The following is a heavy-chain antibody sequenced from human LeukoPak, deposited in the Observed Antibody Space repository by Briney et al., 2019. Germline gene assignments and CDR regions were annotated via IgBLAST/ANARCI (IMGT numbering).Heavy chain of an antibody. CDR3: AKGHSTVTTPSTH. J-gene: IGHJ1*01. Sequence: GGSLRLSCAASGFTFSSFAMSWVRQAPGKGLEWVSIISGGGGSTYYADSVKGRFTISRDNSKNTLYLQMNSLRAEDTAVYFCAKGHSTVTTPSTHWGQGTLVTVSS. CDR2: ISGGGGST. D-gene: IGHD4-17*01. V-gene: IGHV3-23*01. CDR1: GFTFSSFA.